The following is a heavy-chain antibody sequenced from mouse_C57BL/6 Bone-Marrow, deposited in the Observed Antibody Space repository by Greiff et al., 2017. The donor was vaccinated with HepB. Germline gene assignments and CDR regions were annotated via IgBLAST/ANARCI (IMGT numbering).Heavy chain of an antibody. D-gene: IGHD1-1*01. CDR3: ASYYGSSYVRYAMEY. CDR1: GFTFSDYG. V-gene: IGHV5-17*01. CDR2: ISSGSSTI. Sequence: EVMLVESGGGLVKPGGSLKLSCAASGFTFSDYGMHWVRQAPEKGLEWVAYISSGSSTIYYADTVKGRFTISRDNAKNTLFLQMTSLRSEDTAMYYCASYYGSSYVRYAMEYWGQGTSVTVSS. J-gene: IGHJ4*01.